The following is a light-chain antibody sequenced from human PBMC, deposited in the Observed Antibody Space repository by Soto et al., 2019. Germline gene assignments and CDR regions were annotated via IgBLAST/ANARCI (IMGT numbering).Light chain of an antibody. J-gene: IGLJ1*01. Sequence: QSVLTQPASVSGSPGQSLTISCTGTSSDIGGHHSVSWYQQHRGKAPKLLIYEVSYRASGVSDRFSGSKSGNTASLTISGLQAEDEADYPCSSYTSTSSYVFGTGTKVTVL. V-gene: IGLV2-14*01. CDR3: SSYTSTSSYV. CDR2: EVS. CDR1: SSDIGGHHS.